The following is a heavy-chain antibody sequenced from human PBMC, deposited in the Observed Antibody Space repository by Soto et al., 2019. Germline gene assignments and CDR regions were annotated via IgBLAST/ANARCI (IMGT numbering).Heavy chain of an antibody. CDR3: AESRGRYSYGAWGMDV. CDR1: EFTLSGYP. Sequence: GGSLRPSCAASEFTLSGYPMSGVRQAPGKGLEWVSAISGSGGSTYYADSVKGRFTISRDNSKNTLYLQMNSLRAEDTAVYYCAESRGRYSYGAWGMDVWGQGTTVTVSS. J-gene: IGHJ6*02. V-gene: IGHV3-23*01. D-gene: IGHD5-18*01. CDR2: ISGSGGST.